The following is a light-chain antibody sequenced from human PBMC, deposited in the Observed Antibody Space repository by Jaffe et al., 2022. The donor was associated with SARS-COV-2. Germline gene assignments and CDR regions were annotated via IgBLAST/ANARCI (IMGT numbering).Light chain of an antibody. CDR3: HQYYSVPFT. CDR1: QSVLYSSNNKNY. J-gene: IGKJ3*01. CDR2: WAS. V-gene: IGKV4-1*01. Sequence: DIVMTQSPDSLAVSLGERATINCKSSQSVLYSSNNKNYVAWYQQKPGQPPTLLIYWASTRESGVPDRFSGSGSGTEFTLTISSLQAEDVAIYYCHQYYSVPFTFGPGTKVDIK.